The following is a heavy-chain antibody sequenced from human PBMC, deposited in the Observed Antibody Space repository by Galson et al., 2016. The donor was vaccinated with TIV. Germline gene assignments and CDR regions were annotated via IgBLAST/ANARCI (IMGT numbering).Heavy chain of an antibody. CDR3: AGGGTDYGGSGYLDY. D-gene: IGHD4-23*01. J-gene: IGHJ4*02. CDR2: ISPSGSRT. Sequence: SVKVSCKASTYTSTIYYMHWVRQAPGQGLEWMGMISPSGSRTTFAPNFQGRLTMTRDTSTSTVYMDLSSLKSEDTAVYYCAGGGTDYGGSGYLDYWGQGTLVTVSS. CDR1: TYTSTIYY. V-gene: IGHV1-46*01.